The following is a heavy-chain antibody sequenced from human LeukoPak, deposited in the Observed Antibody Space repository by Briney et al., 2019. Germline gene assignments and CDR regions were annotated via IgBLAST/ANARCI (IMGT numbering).Heavy chain of an antibody. CDR3: ARLIGVGGVIGTPSYYYGMDV. Sequence: ASVKVSCKASGYTFTSYGISWVRQAPGQGLEWMGWISAYNGNTNYAQRLQGRVTMTTDTSTSTAYMELRSLRSDDTAVYYCARLIGVGGVIGTPSYYYGMDVWGQGTTVTVSS. CDR2: ISAYNGNT. V-gene: IGHV1-18*01. D-gene: IGHD3-10*01. J-gene: IGHJ6*02. CDR1: GYTFTSYG.